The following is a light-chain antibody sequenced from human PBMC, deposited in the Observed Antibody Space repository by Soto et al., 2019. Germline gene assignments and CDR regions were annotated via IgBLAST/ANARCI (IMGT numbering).Light chain of an antibody. Sequence: DIQMTQSPSSVSASVGDRVTITCRASQGISNWLAWYQQKPGKAPSLLIHAASSLQSGVPSRFSGSGYGTDFTLTISSLQPKDFATYFCQQANSLPVTFGPGTKVDIK. CDR3: QQANSLPVT. CDR2: AAS. CDR1: QGISNW. V-gene: IGKV1-12*01. J-gene: IGKJ3*01.